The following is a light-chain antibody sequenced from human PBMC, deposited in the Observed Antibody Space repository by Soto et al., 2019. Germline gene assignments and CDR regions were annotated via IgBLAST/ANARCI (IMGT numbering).Light chain of an antibody. J-gene: IGKJ4*01. CDR3: QQTYITPLT. V-gene: IGKV1-39*01. Sequence: DIQMTQSPSSLSASVGDRLTITCRASQDITTYLNWFQQKPGKAPELLIYAASNLQSSVPSRFSGSGSGTDFTLTISSLQPEDFATYSCQQTYITPLTFGGGTKVEIK. CDR2: AAS. CDR1: QDITTY.